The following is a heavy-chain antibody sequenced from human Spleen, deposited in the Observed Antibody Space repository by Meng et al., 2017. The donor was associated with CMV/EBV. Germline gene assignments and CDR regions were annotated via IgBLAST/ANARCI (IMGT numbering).Heavy chain of an antibody. D-gene: IGHD5-18*01. Sequence: SVKVSCKASGYTFTGYYMHWVRQAPGQGLEWMGWINPNSGGTNYAQKFQGRVTMTRDTSISTAYMELSRLRSDDTAVYYCARGGYSYGHGVWALGYWGQGTLVTVSS. CDR1: GYTFTGYY. V-gene: IGHV1-2*02. J-gene: IGHJ4*02. CDR2: INPNSGGT. CDR3: ARGGYSYGHGVWALGY.